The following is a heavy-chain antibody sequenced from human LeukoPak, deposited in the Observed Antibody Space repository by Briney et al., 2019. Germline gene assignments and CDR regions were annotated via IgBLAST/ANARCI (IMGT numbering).Heavy chain of an antibody. CDR1: GFNFESYS. V-gene: IGHV3-21*01. CDR2: ISGSGGTT. D-gene: IGHD3-10*02. J-gene: IGHJ6*04. CDR3: AELGITMIGGV. Sequence: GGSLRLSCAASGFNFESYSMNWVRQAPGKGLEWVSSISGSGGTTYYADSVKGRFTISRDNAKNSLYLQMNSLRAEDTAVYYCAELGITMIGGVWGKGTTVTISS.